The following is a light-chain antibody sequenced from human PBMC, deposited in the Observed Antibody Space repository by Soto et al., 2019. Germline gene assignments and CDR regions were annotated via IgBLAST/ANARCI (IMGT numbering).Light chain of an antibody. V-gene: IGKV1-27*01. CDR2: GAS. CDR1: EDISNY. J-gene: IGKJ1*01. Sequence: DIQMTQSPSSLSASVGDRVTITCRASEDISNYLAWYQQKPGKVPKLLIYGASTLQSGVPSRFSGSGSGTEFTLTISSLQTEDVAPYYCQNYNRAPWTFGKGTKVESK. CDR3: QNYNRAPWT.